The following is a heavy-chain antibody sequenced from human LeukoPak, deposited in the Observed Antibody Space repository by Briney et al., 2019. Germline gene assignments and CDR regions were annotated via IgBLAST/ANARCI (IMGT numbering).Heavy chain of an antibody. CDR1: SGSISTSNYY. CDR3: ARHPRQTYYFYMDV. Sequence: PSETLSLTCTVSSGSISTSNYYWGWVRQPPGKALEWIGNIFYSGSTYYSPSLKSRVTISVDTSKNQFSLKLSSVTAADTGVYYCARHPRQTYYFYMDVWGKGTTVTISS. CDR2: IFYSGST. D-gene: IGHD6-25*01. V-gene: IGHV4-39*01. J-gene: IGHJ6*03.